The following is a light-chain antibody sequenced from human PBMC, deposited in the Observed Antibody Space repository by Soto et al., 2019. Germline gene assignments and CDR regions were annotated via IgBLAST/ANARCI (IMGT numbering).Light chain of an antibody. Sequence: QSVLTKRASVSAAHGQSITISCSGTSSSVGSYAHLSWYQQLPGKTPKVMIYDLSTRPLGGSSRLSGSTSGNTASLTISGRQAEDEADYYCFSYPGSSTSYVFGRGTKVTVL. CDR2: DLS. J-gene: IGLJ1*01. V-gene: IGLV2-14*01. CDR3: FSYPGSSTSYV. CDR1: SSSVGSYAH.